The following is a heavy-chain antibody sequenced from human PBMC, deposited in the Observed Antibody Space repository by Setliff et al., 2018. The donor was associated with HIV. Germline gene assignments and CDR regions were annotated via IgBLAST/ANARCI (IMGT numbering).Heavy chain of an antibody. D-gene: IGHD6-19*01. Sequence: PSETLSLTCTVSGYSISSGYYWGWIRQPPGKGLEWIGRIYTSGNTDYNPSTNYNPSLKSRITISLETSRNQFSLRVTSVTATDTAVYYCTRQSPVAGSGAFDIWGQGTMVTVSS. J-gene: IGHJ3*02. CDR3: TRQSPVAGSGAFDI. CDR1: GYSISSGYY. V-gene: IGHV4-38-2*02. CDR2: IYTSGNTDYNPST.